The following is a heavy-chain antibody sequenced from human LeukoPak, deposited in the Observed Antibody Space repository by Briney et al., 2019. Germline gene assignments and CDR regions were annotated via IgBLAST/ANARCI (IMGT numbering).Heavy chain of an antibody. V-gene: IGHV3-15*01. J-gene: IGHJ4*02. CDR1: GFTFSNAW. D-gene: IGHD6-13*01. CDR2: IKSKTDGGTT. CDR3: TTEGTYEQQLVRGYFDY. Sequence: PGGSLRLSCAASGFTFSNAWMSWVRQAPGKGLEWVGRIKSKTDGGTTDYAAPVKGRFTISRDESKNTLYLQMNSLKTEDTAVYYCTTEGTYEQQLVRGYFDYWGQGTLVTVSS.